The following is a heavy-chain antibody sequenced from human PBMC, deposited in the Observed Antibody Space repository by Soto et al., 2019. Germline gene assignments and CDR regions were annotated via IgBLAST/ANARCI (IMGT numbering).Heavy chain of an antibody. D-gene: IGHD6-13*01. V-gene: IGHV4-39*02. J-gene: IGHJ6*02. CDR1: SGSISSSSYY. Sequence: SETLSLTCTVSSGSISSSSYYWGWIRQPPGKGLEWIESIYYSGSTYYNPSLKSRVTISVDTSKNQFSLKLSSVTAADTAVYYCARDVSSWSEGGYYYYYGMDVWGQGTKVTVSS. CDR3: ARDVSSWSEGGYYYYYGMDV. CDR2: IYYSGST.